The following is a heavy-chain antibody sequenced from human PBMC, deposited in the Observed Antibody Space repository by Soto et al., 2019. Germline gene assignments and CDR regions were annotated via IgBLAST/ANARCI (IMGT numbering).Heavy chain of an antibody. V-gene: IGHV3-23*01. Sequence: EVQLLESGGGLVQPGGSLRLSCAASGFTFSSYAMSWVRQAPGKGLEWVSAISGSGGSTYYADSVKGRFTISRDNSKNTLYLQMNSLRGEDTAVYFCAKDQRVYYGSGSYYNGGWYFDFWGQGTLVTVSS. CDR1: GFTFSSYA. J-gene: IGHJ4*02. D-gene: IGHD3-10*01. CDR2: ISGSGGST. CDR3: AKDQRVYYGSGSYYNGGWYFDF.